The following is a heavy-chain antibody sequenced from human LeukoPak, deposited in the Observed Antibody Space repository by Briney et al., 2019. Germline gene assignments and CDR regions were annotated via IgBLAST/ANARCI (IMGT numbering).Heavy chain of an antibody. V-gene: IGHV1-18*01. J-gene: IGHJ6*02. D-gene: IGHD2-2*01. CDR1: GYTFISYG. CDR3: ARDCSSTSCYLPDYYYYGMDV. Sequence: ASVKVSCKASGYTFISYGISWVRQAPGQGLEWMGWISAYNGNTNYAQKLQGRVTMTTDTSTSTAYMELRSLRSDDTAVYYCARDCSSTSCYLPDYYYYGMDVWGQGTTVTVSS. CDR2: ISAYNGNT.